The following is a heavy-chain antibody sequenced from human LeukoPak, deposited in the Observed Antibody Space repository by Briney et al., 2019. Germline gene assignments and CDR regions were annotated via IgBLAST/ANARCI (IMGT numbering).Heavy chain of an antibody. J-gene: IGHJ3*02. V-gene: IGHV3-23*01. CDR3: AKSQGDIVVVPAASDYDFWSGYAFDI. D-gene: IGHD2-2*01. CDR2: ISGSGGST. Sequence: GGSLRLSCAASGFTFSSYAMSWVRQAPGKGLEWVSAISGSGGSTYYADSVKGRFTISRDNSKNTLYLQMNSLRAEDTAVYYCAKSQGDIVVVPAASDYDFWSGYAFDIWGQGTMVTVSS. CDR1: GFTFSSYA.